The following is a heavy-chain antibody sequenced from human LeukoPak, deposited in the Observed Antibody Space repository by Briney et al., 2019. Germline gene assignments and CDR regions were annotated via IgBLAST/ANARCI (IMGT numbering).Heavy chain of an antibody. V-gene: IGHV3-30*18. J-gene: IGHJ4*02. D-gene: IGHD6-19*01. CDR1: GFTFSSYG. CDR3: AKDREQWLGGGFFDY. Sequence: GRSLRLSCAASGFTFSSYGMHWVRQAPGKGLEWVPVISYDGSNKYYADSVKGRFTISRDNSKNTLYLQMNSLRAEDTAVYYCAKDREQWLGGGFFDYWGQGTLVTVSS. CDR2: ISYDGSNK.